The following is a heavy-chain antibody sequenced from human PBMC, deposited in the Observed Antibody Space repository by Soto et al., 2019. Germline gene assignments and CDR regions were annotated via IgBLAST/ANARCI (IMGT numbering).Heavy chain of an antibody. J-gene: IGHJ5*02. CDR3: VREASGFDP. Sequence: EVQLVESGGALVQPGGSLRLSCAASGFNFNKYKMNWVRQAPGKGLEWLSYISAGSGSTIYYADSVRGRFTISRDNAKDSLSLQMDSLRAEDTAVYYCVREASGFDPWGQGTLGIVSS. CDR1: GFNFNKYK. CDR2: ISAGSGSTI. V-gene: IGHV3-48*01.